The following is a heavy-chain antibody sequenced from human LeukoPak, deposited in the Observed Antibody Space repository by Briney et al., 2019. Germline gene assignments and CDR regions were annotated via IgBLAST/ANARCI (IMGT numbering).Heavy chain of an antibody. CDR2: VKSDGSST. Sequence: PGGSLRLSCAASGFTFSSHWMHWVRQAPGKGLVWVSCVKSDGSSTSYADSVRGRFTVSRDNAKNTLYLQMNSLRAEDTAVYYCARASTPGGPFDYWGQGTLVTVSS. J-gene: IGHJ4*02. CDR3: ARASTPGGPFDY. D-gene: IGHD4-23*01. CDR1: GFTFSSHW. V-gene: IGHV3-74*01.